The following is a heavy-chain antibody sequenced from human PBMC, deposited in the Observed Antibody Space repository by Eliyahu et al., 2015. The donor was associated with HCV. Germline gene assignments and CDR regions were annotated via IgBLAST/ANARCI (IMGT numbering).Heavy chain of an antibody. CDR1: GFTFSSXT. V-gene: IGHV3-23*01. Sequence: EMQLLESGGGLVQPGGSLRLSCAAXGFTFSSXTXXWXRQAPGKGLEWVSIISENGGLTYYADSVRGRFTVSRDNPRSTVYLQMNSLRAEDTAVYYCARAITGWPFDFWGQGTLVTVSS. CDR3: ARAITGWPFDF. CDR2: ISENGGLT. D-gene: IGHD6-19*01. J-gene: IGHJ4*02.